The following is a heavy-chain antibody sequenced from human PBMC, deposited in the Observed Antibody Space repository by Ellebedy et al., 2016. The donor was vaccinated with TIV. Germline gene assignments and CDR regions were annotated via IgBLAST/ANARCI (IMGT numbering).Heavy chain of an antibody. CDR2: IGTAGDT. CDR1: GFTFSRSD. J-gene: IGHJ2*01. Sequence: PGGSLRLSCEASGFTFSRSDMHWVRQTTGKGLEWVSAIGTAGDTYYQGSVKGRFTISRENGKNSLYLEMNSLTVEDTAVYYCAREGIGSGWNDWFFDLWGPGTLVTVSS. V-gene: IGHV3-13*01. CDR3: AREGIGSGWNDWFFDL. D-gene: IGHD6-19*01.